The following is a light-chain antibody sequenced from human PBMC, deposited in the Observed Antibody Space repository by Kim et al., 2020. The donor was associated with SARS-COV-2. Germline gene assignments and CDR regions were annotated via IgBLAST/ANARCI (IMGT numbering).Light chain of an antibody. CDR3: LQDYFYPYT. V-gene: IGKV1-6*01. Sequence: AIQMTQSPSSLSASVGDRVTITCRASQDIRNDLGWYQQKPGKAPKLLIYVASTLESGVPSRFSASGSGTDFALTIDNLQPEDFATYYCLQDYFYPYTFGQGTKLEIK. J-gene: IGKJ2*01. CDR1: QDIRND. CDR2: VAS.